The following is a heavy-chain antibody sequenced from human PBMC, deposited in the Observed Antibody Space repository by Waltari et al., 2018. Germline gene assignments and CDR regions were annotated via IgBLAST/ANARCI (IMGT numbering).Heavy chain of an antibody. D-gene: IGHD5-12*01. V-gene: IGHV4-59*11. CDR3: ARGGIVATRGFDY. CDR1: GGSIRSHY. Sequence: QVQLQESGPGLVKPSETLSLTCTVSGGSIRSHYWSWIRQPPGKGLEWIGYIYYSGSTNYNPSLKSRVTISVDTSKNQFSLKLSSVTAADTAVYYCARGGIVATRGFDYWGQGTLVTVSS. CDR2: IYYSGST. J-gene: IGHJ4*02.